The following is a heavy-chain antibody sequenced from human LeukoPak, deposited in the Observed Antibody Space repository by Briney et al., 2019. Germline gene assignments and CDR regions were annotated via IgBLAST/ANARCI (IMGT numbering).Heavy chain of an antibody. J-gene: IGHJ4*02. CDR3: ARRYCSGGSCSFDY. D-gene: IGHD2-15*01. CDR1: GFSFSSYE. V-gene: IGHV3-48*01. CDR2: ISSSSSTI. Sequence: GGSLRLSCAASGFSFSSYEMNWVRQAPGKGLEWVSYISSSSSTIYYADSVKGRFTISRDNAKNSLYLQMNSLRAEDTAVYYCARRYCSGGSCSFDYWGQGTLVTVSS.